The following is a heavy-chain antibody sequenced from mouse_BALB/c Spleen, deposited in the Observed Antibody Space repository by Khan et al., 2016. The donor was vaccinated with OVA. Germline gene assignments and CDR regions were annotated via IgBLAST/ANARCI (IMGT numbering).Heavy chain of an antibody. Sequence: LLESGPGLVKPSQSLSLTCTVTGYSTTSDYAWNWIRQFPGNNLEWMGYISYSGNTKYTPSLKSRISITRDTSKNQFFLQLNSVTIEDTATYYCARIKGGDFDYWGQGTTLTVSS. CDR2: ISYSGNT. CDR1: GYSTTSDYA. V-gene: IGHV3-2*02. CDR3: ARIKGGDFDY. J-gene: IGHJ2*01.